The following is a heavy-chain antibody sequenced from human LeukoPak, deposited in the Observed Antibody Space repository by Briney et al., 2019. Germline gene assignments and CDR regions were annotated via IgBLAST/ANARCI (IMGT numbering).Heavy chain of an antibody. CDR3: ARDSGATGEVKFDP. V-gene: IGHV4-4*07. D-gene: IGHD3-16*01. Sequence: PSETLSLTCTVSGGSISSYYWSWIRQPAGTALEWIGRIYTSGTITYNPSLKSRVTMSVDTSKNQFSLKLSSVTAADTAVYYCARDSGATGEVKFDPWGQGTLVTVSS. CDR2: IYTSGTI. J-gene: IGHJ5*02. CDR1: GGSISSYY.